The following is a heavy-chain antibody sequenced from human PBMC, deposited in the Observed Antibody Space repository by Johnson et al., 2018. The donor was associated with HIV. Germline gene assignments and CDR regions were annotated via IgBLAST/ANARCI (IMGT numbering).Heavy chain of an antibody. V-gene: IGHV3-23*04. J-gene: IGHJ3*02. Sequence: VQLVESGGGVVRPGGSLRLSCAASGFTFDDYGMSWVRQAPGKGLEWVSSITGSGGSTYYADSVKGRFTISRDNSKNTLYLQMNSLRAEDTAVYYCAKRDLITGTNSFDIWGQGTMVTVSS. CDR1: GFTFDDYG. CDR2: ITGSGGST. CDR3: AKRDLITGTNSFDI. D-gene: IGHD1-7*01.